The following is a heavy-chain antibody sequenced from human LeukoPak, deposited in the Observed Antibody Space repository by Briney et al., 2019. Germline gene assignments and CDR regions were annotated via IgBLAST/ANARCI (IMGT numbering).Heavy chain of an antibody. CDR1: GFTFSSYV. J-gene: IGHJ5*02. CDR3: AKGGYCSSTSCYVGGFDP. V-gene: IGHV3-23*01. CDR2: ISGGGGST. D-gene: IGHD2-2*01. Sequence: GGSLRLSSAASGFTFSSYVMNWVRQAPGKGLEWVSVISGGGGSTYYADSVKGRLTISRDNSKNTLFLQMNSLRAEDTAVYYCAKGGYCSSTSCYVGGFDPWGQGTLVTVSS.